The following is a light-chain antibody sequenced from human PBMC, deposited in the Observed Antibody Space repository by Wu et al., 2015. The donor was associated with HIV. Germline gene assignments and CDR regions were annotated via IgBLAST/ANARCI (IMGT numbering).Light chain of an antibody. Sequence: EIVMTQSPATLSVSPGERATLSCRASQSVSSKFAWHQQKPGQAPRLLIYDASTRATGIPARFSGTGSGTEFTLTINNMQSEDFAVYFCQQYYDWPPVTFGGGTKVEI. V-gene: IGKV3D-15*01. CDR2: DAS. CDR3: QQYYDWPPVT. J-gene: IGKJ4*01. CDR1: QSVSSK.